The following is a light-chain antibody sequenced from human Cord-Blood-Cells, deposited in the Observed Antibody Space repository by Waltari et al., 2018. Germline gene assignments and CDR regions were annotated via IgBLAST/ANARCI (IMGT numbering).Light chain of an antibody. Sequence: QSALTQPASVSGSPGQSITISCTGTSSDVGSYNLVSWYQQPPGKAPKLRIYEVSKRPSALSNRFAGRKSGNTAFLTLSWLQAEDEADYDCGSCAGSSTFDVVFGGGTKLTV. J-gene: IGLJ2*01. V-gene: IGLV2-23*02. CDR3: GSCAGSSTFDVV. CDR2: EVS. CDR1: SSDVGSYNL.